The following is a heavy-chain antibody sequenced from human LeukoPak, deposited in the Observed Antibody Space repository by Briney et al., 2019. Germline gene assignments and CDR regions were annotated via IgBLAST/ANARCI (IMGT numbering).Heavy chain of an antibody. V-gene: IGHV3-74*01. CDR2: INSDGRST. J-gene: IGHJ4*02. Sequence: GGSLRLSCAASGFTFSSYWMHWVRQAPGKGLVWVSCINSDGRSTSYADSVKGRFTISRDSAKNTLYLQMNSLRAEDTAVYYCARVTIFGVVATFDYWGQGTLVTVSS. CDR1: GFTFSSYW. D-gene: IGHD3-3*01. CDR3: ARVTIFGVVATFDY.